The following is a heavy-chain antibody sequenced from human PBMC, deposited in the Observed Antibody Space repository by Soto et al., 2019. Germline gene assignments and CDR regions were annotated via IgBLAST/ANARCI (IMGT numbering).Heavy chain of an antibody. CDR3: ARWGTTGGLDV. CDR2: TSYDGSNN. Sequence: QVQLVESGGGVVQPGTSLRLSCVGSGFTFRSYVIHWVRQAPGKGLEWVALTSYDGSNNFYGDSVKGRFTISRHNSRNTVELQLDSLRCEDTALYYCARWGTTGGLDVWGQGNLVSVSS. D-gene: IGHD3-16*01. J-gene: IGHJ4*02. CDR1: GFTFRSYV. V-gene: IGHV3-33*05.